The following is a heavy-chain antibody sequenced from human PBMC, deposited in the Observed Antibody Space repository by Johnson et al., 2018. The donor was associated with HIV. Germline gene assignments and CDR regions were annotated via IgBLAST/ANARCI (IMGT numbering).Heavy chain of an antibody. J-gene: IGHJ3*02. CDR1: GFTFSNYD. CDR3: AKVWDYFDSNAFDI. CDR2: IQNDGSKK. D-gene: IGHD3-22*01. Sequence: QVQLVESGGGVVQPERSLRLSCAASGFTFSNYDMHWVRQAPGKGLEWVGFIQNDGSKKYYADSVKGRFTMSRDNSKNRLYLQMNRLRVDDSAVYYCAKVWDYFDSNAFDIWGQGTVVTVSS. V-gene: IGHV3-30*02.